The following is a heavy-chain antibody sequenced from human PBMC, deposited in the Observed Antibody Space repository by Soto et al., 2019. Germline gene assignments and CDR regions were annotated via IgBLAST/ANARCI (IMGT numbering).Heavy chain of an antibody. V-gene: IGHV1-2*02. D-gene: IGHD2-8*01. J-gene: IGHJ6*02. CDR2: INPDSGVT. Sequence: QVQLVQSGAEVKKPGASVKVSCKASGYTFTSYYMHWVRQAPGQGLEWMGWINPDSGVTYYPHKFQDRVTMTRDTSISTADMELRRLTSDDTALYSCARDRGVRDVWGQGTTVIVSS. CDR3: ARDRGVRDV. CDR1: GYTFTSYY.